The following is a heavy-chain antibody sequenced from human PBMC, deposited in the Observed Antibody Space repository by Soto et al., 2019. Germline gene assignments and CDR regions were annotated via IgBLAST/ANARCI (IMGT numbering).Heavy chain of an antibody. CDR2: FDPEDGET. J-gene: IGHJ4*02. CDR3: ATDLVAATQAVFDY. Sequence: GASVKVSCKVSGYTLTELSMHWARQAPGKGLEWMGGFDPEDGETIYAQKFQGRVTMTEDTSTDTAYMELSSLRSEDTAVYYCATDLVAATQAVFDYWGQGTLVTVSS. D-gene: IGHD2-15*01. V-gene: IGHV1-24*01. CDR1: GYTLTELS.